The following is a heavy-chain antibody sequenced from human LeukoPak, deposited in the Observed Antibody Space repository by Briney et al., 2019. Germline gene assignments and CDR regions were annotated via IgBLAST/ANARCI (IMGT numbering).Heavy chain of an antibody. J-gene: IGHJ3*02. CDR2: INPNSGGT. CDR1: GYTFTGYY. V-gene: IGHV1-2*02. Sequence: ASVKVSCKASGYTFTGYYIHWVRQAPGQGLEWMGLINPNSGGTDYAQKFQGRVTMTRDTSISTAYMELSRLRSGDTAVYYCARQRTPNYYDSKPDAFNIWGQGTMVTVSS. CDR3: ARQRTPNYYDSKPDAFNI. D-gene: IGHD3-22*01.